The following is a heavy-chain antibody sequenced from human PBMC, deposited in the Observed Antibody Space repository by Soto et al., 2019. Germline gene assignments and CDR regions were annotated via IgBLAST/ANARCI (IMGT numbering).Heavy chain of an antibody. Sequence: SVKVSCKASGGTFSSYAISWVRQAPGQGLEWMGGIIPIFGTANYAQKFQGRVTITADKSTSTAYMELSSLRSDDTAVYYCARDSRYSGYDSVYWGQGTLVTVSS. D-gene: IGHD5-12*01. CDR1: GGTFSSYA. CDR2: IIPIFGTA. J-gene: IGHJ4*02. V-gene: IGHV1-69*06. CDR3: ARDSRYSGYDSVY.